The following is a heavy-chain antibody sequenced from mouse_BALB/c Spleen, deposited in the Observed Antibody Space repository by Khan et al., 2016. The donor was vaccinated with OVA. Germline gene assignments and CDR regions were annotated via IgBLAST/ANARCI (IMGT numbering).Heavy chain of an antibody. Sequence: EVELVESGGDLVKPGGSLKLSCAASGFTFSTYGMSWVRQAPDKRLEWVATVSNGGSYTYYSDSVSGRFTISRDNDKNTRVLLMSSRRSDDTAMFYFTRLPYYYDSKGFAYWGQGTLVTVAA. D-gene: IGHD1-1*01. CDR1: GFTFSTYG. J-gene: IGHJ3*01. CDR2: VSNGGSYT. CDR3: TRLPYYYDSKGFAY. V-gene: IGHV5-6*01.